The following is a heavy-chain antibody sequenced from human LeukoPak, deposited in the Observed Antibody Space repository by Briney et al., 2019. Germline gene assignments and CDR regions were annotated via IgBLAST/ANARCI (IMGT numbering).Heavy chain of an antibody. V-gene: IGHV3-30*03. CDR2: ISYDGSNK. CDR3: VREGGTAGDF. CDR1: GSGFTFNNYG. J-gene: IGHJ4*02. D-gene: IGHD6-13*01. Sequence: GGSLRLSCAASGSGFTFNNYGMHWVRQAPGEGLEWVAAISYDGSNKYYADSVKGRFTISRDNSKNTLYLQMNSLRGEDTAVYYCVREGGTAGDFWGQGTLVTVSS.